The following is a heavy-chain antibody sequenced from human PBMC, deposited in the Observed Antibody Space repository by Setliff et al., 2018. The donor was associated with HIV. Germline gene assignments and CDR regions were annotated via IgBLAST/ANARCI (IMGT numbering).Heavy chain of an antibody. CDR3: ARDPPSWRWLFDY. CDR1: GLDLNNSS. Sequence: GGSLRLSCVGSGLDLNNSSMTWVRQAPGKGLEWVSSISNGGDYTYYRDSVRGRFTISRDDAKNTLYLQMNSLRAEDTAVYYCARDPPSWRWLFDYWGQGALVTVSS. V-gene: IGHV3-21*04. D-gene: IGHD5-12*01. J-gene: IGHJ4*02. CDR2: ISNGGDYT.